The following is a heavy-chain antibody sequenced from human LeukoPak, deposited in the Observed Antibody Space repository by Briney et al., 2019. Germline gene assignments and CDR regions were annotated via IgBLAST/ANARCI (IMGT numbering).Heavy chain of an antibody. D-gene: IGHD6-19*01. V-gene: IGHV1-8*01. J-gene: IGHJ4*02. CDR2: MNPNSGNT. CDR3: AGGFYSSGWFAPRSLNTNFAV. CDR1: GYTFTSYD. Sequence: ASVKVSCKASGYTFTSYDINWVRQATGQGLEWMGWMNPNSGNTGYAQKFQGRVTMTRNTSISTAYMELSSLRSEDTAVYYCAGGFYSSGWFAPRSLNTNFAVWGQGTLVTVSS.